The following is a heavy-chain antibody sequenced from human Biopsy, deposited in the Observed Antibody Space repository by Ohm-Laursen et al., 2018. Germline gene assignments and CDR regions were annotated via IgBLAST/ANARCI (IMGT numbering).Heavy chain of an antibody. D-gene: IGHD4-23*01. V-gene: IGHV4-59*11. CDR1: GGSFTGHY. Sequence: SDTLSLTCTVSGGSFTGHYWSWIPQPPGQGLVWIGHISYTGYTSYNASLKSRVTISVDTSRNHFSLRLSSLTDADTAVYYCARGSNDFGGLYFPRWGQGTLLTVSS. J-gene: IGHJ4*02. CDR2: ISYTGYT. CDR3: ARGSNDFGGLYFPR.